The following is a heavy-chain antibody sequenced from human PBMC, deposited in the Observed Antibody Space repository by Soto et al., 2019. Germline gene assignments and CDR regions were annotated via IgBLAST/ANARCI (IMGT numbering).Heavy chain of an antibody. CDR3: ARESEDLTSNFDY. Sequence: NPGGSLRLSCAASGFTFTRYSMNWGRQAPGKGLEWVSSISSTTNYIYYADSMKGRFTVSRDNAKNSVYLEMNSLSAEDTALYYYARESEDLTSNFDYWGQGTLVTVSS. V-gene: IGHV3-21*01. CDR1: GFTFTRYS. CDR2: ISSTTNYI. J-gene: IGHJ4*02.